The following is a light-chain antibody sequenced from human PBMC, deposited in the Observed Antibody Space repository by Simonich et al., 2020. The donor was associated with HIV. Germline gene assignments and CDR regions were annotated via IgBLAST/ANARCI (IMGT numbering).Light chain of an antibody. V-gene: IGKV1-39*01. J-gene: IGKJ2*01. Sequence: IQMTQSPSPLSASVGDIVTITCRASQSISSYLNWYKQKPGKAPKLLIYAASSLQSGVPSRFSGSGSGTDFTLTISSLQPEDFATYYCQQSYSTPHTFGQGTKLEIK. CDR2: AAS. CDR3: QQSYSTPHT. CDR1: QSISSY.